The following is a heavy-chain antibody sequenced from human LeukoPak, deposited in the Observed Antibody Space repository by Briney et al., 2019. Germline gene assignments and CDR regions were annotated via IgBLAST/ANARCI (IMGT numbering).Heavy chain of an antibody. V-gene: IGHV3-23*01. D-gene: IGHD4-17*01. CDR2: ISSNGGST. CDR3: ANLRTYYGDHFDS. J-gene: IGHJ4*02. CDR1: GFAFSSYG. Sequence: GGSLRLSCAASGFAFSSYGMSWVRQAPGKGLEWVSSISSNGGSTYYADSVKGRFTISRDNSKNTLDLQMDSLRAEDTAVYYCANLRTYYGDHFDSWGQGTLVTVSS.